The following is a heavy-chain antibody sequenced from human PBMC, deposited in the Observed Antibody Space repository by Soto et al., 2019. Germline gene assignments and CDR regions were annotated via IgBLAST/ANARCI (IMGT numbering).Heavy chain of an antibody. V-gene: IGHV1-18*01. D-gene: IGHD3-3*01. CDR3: ARNWYYDFWSGPGWFDP. Sequence: ASVKVSCKASGYTFTSYGISWARQAPGQGLEWMGWISAYNGNTNYAQKLQGRVTMTTDTSTSTAYMELRSLRSDDTAVYYCARNWYYDFWSGPGWFDPWGQGTLVTVSS. CDR1: GYTFTSYG. CDR2: ISAYNGNT. J-gene: IGHJ5*02.